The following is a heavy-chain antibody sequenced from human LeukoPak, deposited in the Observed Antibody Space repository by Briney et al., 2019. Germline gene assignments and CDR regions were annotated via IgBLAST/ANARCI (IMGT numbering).Heavy chain of an antibody. V-gene: IGHV1-69*05. CDR2: IIPIFGTA. J-gene: IGHJ4*02. D-gene: IGHD6-19*01. Sequence: SVKVSCRASGGTFSSYAISWVRQAPGQGLEWMGRIIPIFGTANYAQKFQGRVTITTDESTSTAYMELSSLRSEDTAVYYCARDSSGWYRYYFDYWGQGTLVTVSS. CDR3: ARDSSGWYRYYFDY. CDR1: GGTFSSYA.